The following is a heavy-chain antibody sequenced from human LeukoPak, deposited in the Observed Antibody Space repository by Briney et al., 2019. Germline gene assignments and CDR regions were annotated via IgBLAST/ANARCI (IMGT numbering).Heavy chain of an antibody. J-gene: IGHJ4*02. CDR3: ASEGSGSYDDY. V-gene: IGHV4-38-2*02. Sequence: SETLSLTCTVSAYSISSGYYWGWIRQPPGKGLEWIGTIYRSGSTYYNPSLKSRVTMSIDTSKNQFSLNLTSVTAADTAVYYCASEGSGSYDDYWGQGTLVTVSS. D-gene: IGHD1-26*01. CDR2: IYRSGST. CDR1: AYSISSGYY.